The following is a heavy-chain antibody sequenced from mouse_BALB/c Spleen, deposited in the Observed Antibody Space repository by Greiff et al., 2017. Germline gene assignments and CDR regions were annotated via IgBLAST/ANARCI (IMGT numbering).Heavy chain of an antibody. V-gene: IGHV5-6-4*01. J-gene: IGHJ3*01. CDR3: TREIHYYGYPFAY. CDR2: ISSGGSYT. CDR1: GFTFSSYT. D-gene: IGHD1-2*01. Sequence: EVQGVESGGGLVQPGGSLKLSCAASGFTFSSYTMSWVRQTPEKRLEWVATISSGGSYTYYPDSVKGRFTISRDNAKNTLYLQMSSLKSEDTAMYYCTREIHYYGYPFAYWGQGTLVTVSA.